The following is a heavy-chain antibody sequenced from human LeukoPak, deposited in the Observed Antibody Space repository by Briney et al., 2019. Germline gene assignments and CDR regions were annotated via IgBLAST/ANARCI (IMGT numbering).Heavy chain of an antibody. D-gene: IGHD3-10*01. J-gene: IGHJ4*02. Sequence: SETLSLTCAVYGGSFSGYYWSWIRQPPGKGLEWIGEINHSGSTNYNPSLKSRVTISVDTSKNQFSLKLSSVTPADTAVYYCARHLGYYYGSANFDYWGQGTLVTVSS. V-gene: IGHV4-34*01. CDR1: GGSFSGYY. CDR3: ARHLGYYYGSANFDY. CDR2: INHSGST.